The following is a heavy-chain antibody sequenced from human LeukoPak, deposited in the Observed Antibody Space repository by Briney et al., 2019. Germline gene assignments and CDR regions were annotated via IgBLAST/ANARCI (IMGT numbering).Heavy chain of an antibody. CDR1: GGSISSGGYY. Sequence: PSETLSLTCTVSGGSISSGGYYWSWIRQHPGKGLEWIGYIYYSGSTYYNPSLKSRVTISVDTSKNQFSLKLSSVTAADTAVYYCASTIAVAGLIDAFDIWGQGTMVTVSS. CDR3: ASTIAVAGLIDAFDI. D-gene: IGHD6-19*01. J-gene: IGHJ3*02. CDR2: IYYSGST. V-gene: IGHV4-31*03.